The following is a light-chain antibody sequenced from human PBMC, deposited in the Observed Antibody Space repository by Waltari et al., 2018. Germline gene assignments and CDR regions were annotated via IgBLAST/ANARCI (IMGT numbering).Light chain of an antibody. V-gene: IGLV2-11*01. J-gene: IGLJ2*01. CDR2: DVT. Sequence: QSALTQPRSVSGSPGQSVTISCTGTSNDVGGYHHVSWYQHHPGEVPKLMIYDVTPRPSGVPDRFSGSKSGNTASLTISGLQADDEADYYCSSYGGTYFVFGGGTRLTVL. CDR1: SNDVGGYHH. CDR3: SSYGGTYFV.